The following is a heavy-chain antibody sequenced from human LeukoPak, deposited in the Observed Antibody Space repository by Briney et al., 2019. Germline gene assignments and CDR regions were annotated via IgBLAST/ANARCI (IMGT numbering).Heavy chain of an antibody. D-gene: IGHD6-6*01. J-gene: IGHJ4*02. CDR1: GFTFSSYW. V-gene: IGHV3-7*01. Sequence: GGSLRLSCAASGFTFSSYWMSWVRQAPGKGLEWVANIKQDGSEKYYVDSVKGRFTISRDNAKNSLYLQMNSLRAEDTAVYYCARDAEYSSSSGMDYWGQGTLVTVSS. CDR2: IKQDGSEK. CDR3: ARDAEYSSSSGMDY.